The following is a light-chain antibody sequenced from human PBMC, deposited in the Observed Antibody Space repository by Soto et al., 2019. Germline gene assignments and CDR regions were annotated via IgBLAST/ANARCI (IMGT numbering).Light chain of an antibody. Sequence: IVMTQSPDSLAVSLGESATINCKSSQSVLYSSNNKNYLAWYHQKPGQPPKLLIYWASTRESGVPDRFSGSGSGTDFTLTISSLQAEDVAVYYCQQYYSTPWTFGQGTKVDIK. CDR3: QQYYSTPWT. CDR2: WAS. V-gene: IGKV4-1*01. CDR1: QSVLYSSNNKNY. J-gene: IGKJ1*01.